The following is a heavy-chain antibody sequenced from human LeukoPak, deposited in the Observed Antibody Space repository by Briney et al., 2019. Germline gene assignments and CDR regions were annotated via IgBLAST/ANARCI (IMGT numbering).Heavy chain of an antibody. CDR2: IYPGDSDT. CDR3: AGRREWLQFDFAEFDY. J-gene: IGHJ4*02. V-gene: IGHV5-51*01. CDR1: GYSFTSYW. Sequence: GESLKISCKGSGYSFTSYWIGWVRQVPGKGLEWMGIIYPGDSDTRYSPSFQGQVTISADKSISTAYLQWSSLKASDTAMYYCAGRREWLQFDFAEFDYWGQGTLVTVSS. D-gene: IGHD5-24*01.